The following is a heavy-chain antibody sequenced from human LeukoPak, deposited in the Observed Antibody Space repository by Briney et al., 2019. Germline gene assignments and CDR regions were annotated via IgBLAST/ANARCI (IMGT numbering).Heavy chain of an antibody. J-gene: IGHJ4*02. D-gene: IGHD3-22*01. Sequence: TPSETLSLTSAVYGGSFSGYYWSWIRQPPGKGLEWLGEINHSGSTNYNPSLKSRVTISVDTSKNQFSLKLSSVTAADTAVYYCARGPALWYDSSGLDYWGQGTLVTVSS. V-gene: IGHV4-34*01. CDR2: INHSGST. CDR1: GGSFSGYY. CDR3: ARGPALWYDSSGLDY.